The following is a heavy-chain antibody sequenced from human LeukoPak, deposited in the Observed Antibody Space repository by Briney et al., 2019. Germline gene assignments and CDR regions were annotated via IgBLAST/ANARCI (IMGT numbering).Heavy chain of an antibody. J-gene: IGHJ3*02. D-gene: IGHD1-26*01. CDR3: ASEEQSAFDI. V-gene: IGHV3-21*01. CDR1: GFTFSSYS. CDR2: ISSSSSYI. Sequence: GGSLRLSCAASGFTFSSYSMNWVRQAPGKGLEWVSSISSSSSYIYYAYSVKGRFTISRDNAKNSLYLQMNSLRAEDTAVYYCASEEQSAFDIWGQGTMVTVSS.